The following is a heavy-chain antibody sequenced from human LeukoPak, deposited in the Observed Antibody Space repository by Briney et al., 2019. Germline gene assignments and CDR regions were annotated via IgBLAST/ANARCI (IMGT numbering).Heavy chain of an antibody. D-gene: IGHD5-18*01. Sequence: ASVKASCKASGGTLSSYAISWVRHAPGQGLEWMGWIIPIFGTANYAQKFQGRVTITTDESPSTAYRELSSLRSEDTAVYYCARGEVDTAMAPYYYYMDVWGKGTTVTVSS. CDR1: GGTLSSYA. CDR3: ARGEVDTAMAPYYYYMDV. V-gene: IGHV1-69*05. J-gene: IGHJ6*03. CDR2: IIPIFGTA.